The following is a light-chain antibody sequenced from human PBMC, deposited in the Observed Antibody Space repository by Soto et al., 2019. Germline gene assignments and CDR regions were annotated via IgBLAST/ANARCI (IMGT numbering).Light chain of an antibody. CDR1: QSVSSSD. CDR3: QQYGTSPFT. Sequence: EIVLTQSPGPLSLSPGERATLSCRASQSVSSSDLAWYHQKPGQAPRLLIYGASSRATGIPDRFSGSGSGTDLTLTISRLEPEDFAVCYCQQYGTSPFTFGPGTNVDIK. CDR2: GAS. V-gene: IGKV3-20*01. J-gene: IGKJ3*01.